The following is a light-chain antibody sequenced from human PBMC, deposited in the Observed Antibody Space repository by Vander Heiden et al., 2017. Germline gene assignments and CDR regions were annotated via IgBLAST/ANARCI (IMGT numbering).Light chain of an antibody. Sequence: EIVLTQSPGTLSLSPGERATLSCRASQSVSSNYLAWYQHEPGQAPRLLIYGASSRATGIPDRFSGSGSGTDFTLTISRLEPEDFAVYYCQQYGSSPLTFGQGTKVEIK. J-gene: IGKJ1*01. CDR1: QSVSSNY. CDR2: GAS. V-gene: IGKV3-20*01. CDR3: QQYGSSPLT.